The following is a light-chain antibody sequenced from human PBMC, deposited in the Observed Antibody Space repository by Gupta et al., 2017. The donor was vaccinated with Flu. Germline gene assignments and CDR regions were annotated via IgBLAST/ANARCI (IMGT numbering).Light chain of an antibody. CDR3: SSYTISSSYL. Sequence: TSRDVGNYNYVSWYQQHPGKAPKLMIYDVSNRPSGISNRFSGSKSGNTASLTISGLQAEDEADYYCSSYTISSSYLFGTGTKVSVL. J-gene: IGLJ1*01. V-gene: IGLV2-14*03. CDR1: SRDVGNYNY. CDR2: DVS.